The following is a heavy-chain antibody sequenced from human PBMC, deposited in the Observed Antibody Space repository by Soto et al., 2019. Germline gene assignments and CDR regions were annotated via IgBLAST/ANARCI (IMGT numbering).Heavy chain of an antibody. Sequence: SETLSLTCTVSGGSISSSSYYWGWIRQPPGKGLEWIGSIYYSGGTYYNPSLKIRVTISVDTSKNQFSLKLSSVTAADTAVYYCAVTTKYCGGDCYSGAFDIWGQGTMVTVSS. V-gene: IGHV4-39*01. CDR1: GGSISSSSYY. CDR3: AVTTKYCGGDCYSGAFDI. J-gene: IGHJ3*02. D-gene: IGHD2-21*02. CDR2: IYYSGGT.